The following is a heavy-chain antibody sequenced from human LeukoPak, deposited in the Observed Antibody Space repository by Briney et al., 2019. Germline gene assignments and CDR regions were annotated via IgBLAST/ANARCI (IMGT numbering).Heavy chain of an antibody. Sequence: KSSETLSLTCTVSGGSISSGDYYWSWIRQPPGKGLEWIGYIYYSGSTYYNPSLKSRVTISVDTSKNQFSLKLSSVTAADTAVYYCARGRGGSYHLFDYWGQGTLVTVSS. CDR3: ARGRGGSYHLFDY. CDR1: GGSISSGDYY. V-gene: IGHV4-30-4*01. J-gene: IGHJ4*02. D-gene: IGHD1-26*01. CDR2: IYYSGST.